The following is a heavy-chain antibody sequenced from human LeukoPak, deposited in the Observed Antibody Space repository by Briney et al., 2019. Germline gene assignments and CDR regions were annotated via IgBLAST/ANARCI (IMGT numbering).Heavy chain of an antibody. D-gene: IGHD6-19*01. J-gene: IGHJ4*02. CDR2: INPNSGGT. Sequence: ASVKVSCKASGYTFTGYYMHWVRQAPGQGLEWMGWINPNSGGTNYAQKLQGRVTMTTDTSTSTAYMELRSLRSDDTAVYYCARLYSSGWKGYFDYWGQGTLVTVSS. CDR3: ARLYSSGWKGYFDY. CDR1: GYTFTGYY. V-gene: IGHV1-2*02.